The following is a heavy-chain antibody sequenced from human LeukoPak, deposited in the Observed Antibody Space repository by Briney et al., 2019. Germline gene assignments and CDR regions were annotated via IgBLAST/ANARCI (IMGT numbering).Heavy chain of an antibody. V-gene: IGHV3-66*04. CDR1: GFTVSSNY. CDR2: IYSGGST. J-gene: IGHJ4*02. Sequence: PGGSLRLSCAASGFTVSSNYMSWVRQAPGKGLEWVSVIYSGGSTYYADSVKGRFTISRDNSKNTLYLQMNSLRAEDTAVYYCAAQGYSGSNLFDYWGQGTLVTVSS. D-gene: IGHD3-10*01. CDR3: AAQGYSGSNLFDY.